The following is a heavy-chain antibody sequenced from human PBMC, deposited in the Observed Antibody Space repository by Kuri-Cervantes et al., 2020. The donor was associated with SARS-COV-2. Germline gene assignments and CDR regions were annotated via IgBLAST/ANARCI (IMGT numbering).Heavy chain of an antibody. V-gene: IGHV3-23*01. CDR1: GFTFSSYA. D-gene: IGHD6-6*01. CDR2: ISGSGGST. CDR3: ARSAARAFDY. J-gene: IGHJ4*02. Sequence: GESLKISCAASGFTFSSYAMSWVRQAPGKGLEWVSAISGSGGSTYYADSVKGRFTISRDNSKNTLYLQMNSLRAEDTAVYYCARSAARAFDYWGQGTLVTVSS.